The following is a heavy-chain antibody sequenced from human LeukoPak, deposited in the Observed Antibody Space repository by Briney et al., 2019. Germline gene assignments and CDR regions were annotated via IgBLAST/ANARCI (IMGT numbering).Heavy chain of an antibody. CDR1: GFTFSSYG. CDR3: AKDAGTTPAYYYYYYMDV. CDR2: IRYDGSNK. J-gene: IGHJ6*03. V-gene: IGHV3-30*02. Sequence: GGSLRLSCAASGFTFSSYGMHWVRQAPGKGLEWVSFIRYDGSNKYYADSVKGRFTISRDNSKNTLYLQMNSLRAEDTAVYYCAKDAGTTPAYYYYYYMDVWGKGTTVTVSS. D-gene: IGHD1-1*01.